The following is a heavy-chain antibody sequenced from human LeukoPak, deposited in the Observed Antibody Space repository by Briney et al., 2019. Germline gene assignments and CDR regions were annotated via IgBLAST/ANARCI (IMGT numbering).Heavy chain of an antibody. CDR2: IIPIFGTA. CDR1: GGTFSSYA. J-gene: IGHJ4*02. Sequence: SVKVSCKASGGTFSSYAISWVRQAPGQGLEWMGGIIPIFGTANYAQKFQGRVTITTDESTSTACMELSSLRSEDTAVYYCARGGHDILTGYYFPLDYWGQGTLVTVSS. V-gene: IGHV1-69*05. D-gene: IGHD3-9*01. CDR3: ARGGHDILTGYYFPLDY.